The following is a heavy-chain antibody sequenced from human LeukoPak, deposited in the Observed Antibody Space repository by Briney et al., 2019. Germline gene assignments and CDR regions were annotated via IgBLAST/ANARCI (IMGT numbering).Heavy chain of an antibody. CDR2: IYYSGST. CDR3: ARDPWRGAAVAGDAFDI. V-gene: IGHV4-61*01. J-gene: IGHJ3*02. D-gene: IGHD6-19*01. Sequence: PSETLSLTCTVSGGSVSSGSYYWSWIRQPPGKGTEWIGYIYYSGSTNYNPSLKSRVTISVDTSKNQFSLKLSSVTAADTAVYYCARDPWRGAAVAGDAFDIWGQGTMVTVSS. CDR1: GGSVSSGSYY.